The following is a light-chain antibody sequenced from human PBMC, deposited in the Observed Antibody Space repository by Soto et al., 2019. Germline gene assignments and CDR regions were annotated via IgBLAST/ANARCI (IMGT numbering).Light chain of an antibody. CDR3: QQRSNWPIT. CDR2: DAS. V-gene: IGKV3-11*01. CDR1: QSVGSD. J-gene: IGKJ5*01. Sequence: DILMTQSPETLSVSPGERATLSCRASQSVGSDLAWYQQKPGQAPRLLIFDASNRATGIPARFSGSGSGTDFTLTISSLEPEDSAVYYCQQRSNWPITFGQGTRLEIK.